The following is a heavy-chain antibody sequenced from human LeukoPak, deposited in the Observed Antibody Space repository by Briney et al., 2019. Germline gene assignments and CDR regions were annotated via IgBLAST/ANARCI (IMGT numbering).Heavy chain of an antibody. CDR3: ARADYGSGSYDY. V-gene: IGHV3-23*01. CDR1: GFTFSSYA. D-gene: IGHD3-10*01. CDR2: ISGSGGST. J-gene: IGHJ4*02. Sequence: PGGSLRLSCAASGFTFSSYAMSWVRQAPGKGLEWVSAISGSGGSTYYADSVKGRFTISRDNAKNSLYLQMNSLRAEDTAVYYCARADYGSGSYDYWGQGTLVTVSS.